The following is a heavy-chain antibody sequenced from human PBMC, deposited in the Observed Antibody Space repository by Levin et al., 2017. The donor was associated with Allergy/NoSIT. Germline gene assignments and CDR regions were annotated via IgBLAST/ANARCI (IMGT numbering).Heavy chain of an antibody. Sequence: PGGSLRLSCTASGFTIRDYYMSWIRQAPGKGLEWLAYISGSGNTKSYADSVRGRFTISRDNTKNSLFLHMESLKAGDTAVYFCARDDFTVVLVSAPITSGLDVWGQGTTVTVSS. CDR3: ARDDFTVVLVSAPITSGLDV. D-gene: IGHD2-2*02. J-gene: IGHJ6*02. CDR2: ISGSGNTK. V-gene: IGHV3-11*01. CDR1: GFTIRDYY.